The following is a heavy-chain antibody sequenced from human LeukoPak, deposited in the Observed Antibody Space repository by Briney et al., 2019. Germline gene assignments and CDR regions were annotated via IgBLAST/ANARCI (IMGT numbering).Heavy chain of an antibody. D-gene: IGHD3-10*01. J-gene: IGHJ6*03. CDR2: IDTSGGST. CDR1: GFTLSNSA. Sequence: GGSLRLSCAASGFTLSNSAMTWVRQPPGKGLEWVSAIDTSGGSTYYADSVNGRFTIFRDNSKNMLFLQMNSLRAEDTAVYYCAKYGSGTYYYYYYYMDVWGKGTTVTVSS. CDR3: AKYGSGTYYYYYYYMDV. V-gene: IGHV3-23*01.